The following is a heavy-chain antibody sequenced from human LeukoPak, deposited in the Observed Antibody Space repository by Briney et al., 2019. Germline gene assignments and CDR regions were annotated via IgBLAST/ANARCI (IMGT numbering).Heavy chain of an antibody. CDR2: ICADGNT. V-gene: IGHV3-53*01. J-gene: IGHJ4*02. CDR3: ARDSYGDANFDS. CDR1: GITFTNAW. D-gene: IGHD4-17*01. Sequence: GGSLRLSCAASGITFTNAWLTWVRQAPGRGLEWVSFICADGNTYYADSVKGRFTISRDISKNAVYLQMNSLRAEDTAVYYCARDSYGDANFDSWGQGTLVTVSS.